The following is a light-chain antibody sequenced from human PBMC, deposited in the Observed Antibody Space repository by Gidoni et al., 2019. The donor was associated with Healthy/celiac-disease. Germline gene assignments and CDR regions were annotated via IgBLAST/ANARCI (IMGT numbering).Light chain of an antibody. V-gene: IGKV1-39*01. CDR1: QSISSY. J-gene: IGKJ2*01. CDR3: QQSYSTPYT. Sequence: DIQMTQSPSSLSVSVGDRVTITCRARQSISSYLNWYQQKPGKAPKPLIYAASSLQRGVPSRFSGSGSGTDFTLTISSLQPEDFATYYCQQSYSTPYTFGQGTKLEIK. CDR2: AAS.